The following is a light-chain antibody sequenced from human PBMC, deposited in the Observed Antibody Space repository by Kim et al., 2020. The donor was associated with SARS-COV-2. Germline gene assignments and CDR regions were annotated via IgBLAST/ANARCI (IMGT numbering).Light chain of an antibody. CDR3: QHYSDSLYT. CDR1: QNISRW. V-gene: IGKV1-5*03. Sequence: SASRGDRVTITCRASQNISRWLAWYQQQSGKVPKLLIYKASFLDSGVPSRFSGSGSGTEFTLTISSLQPDDFATYYCQHYSDSLYTFGQETKLEI. CDR2: KAS. J-gene: IGKJ2*01.